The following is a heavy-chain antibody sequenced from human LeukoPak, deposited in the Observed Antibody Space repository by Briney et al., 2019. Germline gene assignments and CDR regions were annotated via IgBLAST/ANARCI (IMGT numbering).Heavy chain of an antibody. D-gene: IGHD3-22*01. V-gene: IGHV4-39*01. J-gene: IGHJ4*02. CDR3: ARLGFSYDSSGYLDY. Sequence: SETLPLTCTVSGGSISSSSYYWGWIRQPPGKGLEWIGSIYYSGSTYYNPSLKSRVTISVDTSKNQFSLKLSSVTAADTAVYYCARLGFSYDSSGYLDYWGQGTLVTVSS. CDR2: IYYSGST. CDR1: GGSISSSSYY.